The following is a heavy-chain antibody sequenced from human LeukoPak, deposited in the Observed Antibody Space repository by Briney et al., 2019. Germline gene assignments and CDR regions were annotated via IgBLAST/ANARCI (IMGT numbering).Heavy chain of an antibody. V-gene: IGHV1-69*13. J-gene: IGHJ6*03. D-gene: IGHD3-3*01. CDR2: INPFSGAV. CDR1: GDTSSKYI. CDR3: SGGPPRFFYYMDV. Sequence: SVKVSCKSSGDTSSKYIISWIRQAPAQGLEWMGGINPFSGAVRYARNFEGRVTITADESTNTVYMEMSGLRSEDTAVYFCSGGPPRFFYYMDVWGKGTTVTVSS.